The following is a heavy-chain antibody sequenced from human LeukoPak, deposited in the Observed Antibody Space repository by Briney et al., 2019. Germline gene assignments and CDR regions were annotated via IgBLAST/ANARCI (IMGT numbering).Heavy chain of an antibody. Sequence: ASVKVSCKASGYTFTSYYMHWVRQAPGQGLEWMGIINPSGGRTSYAQKFQGRVTITADESTSTAYMELSSLRSEDTAVYYCSREGCGATGCYTNDYWGQGTLVTVSS. CDR2: INPSGGRT. CDR3: SREGCGATGCYTNDY. D-gene: IGHD2-21*01. CDR1: GYTFTSYY. J-gene: IGHJ4*02. V-gene: IGHV1-46*03.